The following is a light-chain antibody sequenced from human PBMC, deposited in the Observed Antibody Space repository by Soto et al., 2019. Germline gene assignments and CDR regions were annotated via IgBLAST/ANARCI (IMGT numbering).Light chain of an antibody. CDR3: CSYAGSPYV. CDR2: EVT. CDR1: GSDVGGYNY. V-gene: IGLV2-11*01. Sequence: QSALTQPRSVSGSPGQSVTISCTGTGSDVGGYNYVSWYQQYPGKAPKLMIYEVTKRPSRVPDRFSGSKSGNTASLTISGVQAEDEADYYCCSYAGSPYVFGTGTKLTVL. J-gene: IGLJ1*01.